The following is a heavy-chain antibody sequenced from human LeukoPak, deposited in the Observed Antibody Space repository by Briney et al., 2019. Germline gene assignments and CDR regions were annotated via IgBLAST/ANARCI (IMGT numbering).Heavy chain of an antibody. CDR3: AKYRLSSGPRGFFDY. V-gene: IGHV3-23*01. D-gene: IGHD6-19*01. CDR2: IGGSGTNT. Sequence: PGGSLRLSCAASGFTFNSYEMNWVRQAPGKRLEWVSAIGGSGTNTYYADSVMGRFTISRDNSKNTLYLQMNSLRAEDTAVYYCAKYRLSSGPRGFFDYWGQGTLVTVSS. J-gene: IGHJ4*02. CDR1: GFTFNSYE.